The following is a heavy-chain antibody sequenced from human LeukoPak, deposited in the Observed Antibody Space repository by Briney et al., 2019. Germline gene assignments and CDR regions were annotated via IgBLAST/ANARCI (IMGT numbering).Heavy chain of an antibody. V-gene: IGHV3-74*01. J-gene: IGHJ3*01. D-gene: IGHD1-26*01. CDR3: ATDRGYAFDL. Sequence: GGSPRLSCAASGFTFNTWMHWVRQAPGKGLVWISRIIRDGTITTYADSVKGRFTISRDNAKNTLYLEMNSLRVEDTAVYYCATDRGYAFDLWGQGTMVTVSS. CDR2: IIRDGTIT. CDR1: GFTFNTW.